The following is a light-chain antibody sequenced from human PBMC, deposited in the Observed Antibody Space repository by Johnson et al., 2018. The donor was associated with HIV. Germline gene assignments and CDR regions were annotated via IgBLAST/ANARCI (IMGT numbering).Light chain of an antibody. CDR2: ENN. CDR1: SSNVGNNY. V-gene: IGLV1-51*02. Sequence: QLVLTQPPSVSAAPGQKVTIYCSGSSSNVGNNYVSWYQQLPGTAPKLLIYENNKRPSGIPDRFSGSKSGTSATLGITGLQTGDEADYYCGTWDSSLSVFYVFGTGTKVTVL. CDR3: GTWDSSLSVFYV. J-gene: IGLJ1*01.